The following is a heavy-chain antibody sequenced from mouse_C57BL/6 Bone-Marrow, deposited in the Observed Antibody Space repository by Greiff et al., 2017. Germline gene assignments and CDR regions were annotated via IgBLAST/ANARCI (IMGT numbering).Heavy chain of an antibody. Sequence: EVMLVESGEGLVKPGGSLKLSCAASGFTFSSYAMSWVRQTPEKRLEWVAYISSGGDYIYYADIVKGRFTISRDNARNTLYLQMSSLKSEDTAMYYCTRDGYYFAYWGQGTLVTVSA. CDR3: TRDGYYFAY. J-gene: IGHJ3*01. CDR1: GFTFSSYA. V-gene: IGHV5-9-1*02. CDR2: ISSGGDYI. D-gene: IGHD2-3*01.